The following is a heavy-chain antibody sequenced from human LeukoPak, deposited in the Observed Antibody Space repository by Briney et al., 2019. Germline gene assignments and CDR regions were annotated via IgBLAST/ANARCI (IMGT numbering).Heavy chain of an antibody. Sequence: GESLQISCQGSGFTFTTSWIGWVRQLPGKGLEWMGNIYPGDSDTRYSPSFQGQVTISADKSINTAYLQWSSLKASDTAMYYCATWHSSSSAYNYMDVWGKGTTVTVSS. CDR3: ATWHSSSSAYNYMDV. J-gene: IGHJ6*03. V-gene: IGHV5-51*01. D-gene: IGHD6-6*01. CDR1: GFTFTTSW. CDR2: IYPGDSDT.